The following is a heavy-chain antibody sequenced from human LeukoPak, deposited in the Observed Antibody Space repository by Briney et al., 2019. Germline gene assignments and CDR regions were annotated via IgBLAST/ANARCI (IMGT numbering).Heavy chain of an antibody. CDR1: GGTFSSYA. CDR3: AREGDYGGAQGVPIDY. CDR2: IIPIFGTA. Sequence: SVKVSCKASGGTFSSYAISWVRQAPGQGLEWMGGIIPIFGTANYAQKFQGRVTMTRDTSTSTVYTELSSLRSEDTAVYYCAREGDYGGAQGVPIDYWGQGTLVTVSS. J-gene: IGHJ4*02. D-gene: IGHD4-23*01. V-gene: IGHV1-69*05.